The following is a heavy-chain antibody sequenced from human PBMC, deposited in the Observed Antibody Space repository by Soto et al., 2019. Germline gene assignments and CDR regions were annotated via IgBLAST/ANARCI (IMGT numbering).Heavy chain of an antibody. CDR1: GFIFSNYF. CDR3: ARGNSGYWDY. Sequence: QVQLVESGGGVVQPGRSLRLSCAASGFIFSNYFLHWFRQAPGKGLEWVAVISSDGNTKYYPDSVKGRFIISRDNSKNTLYLQMNSLRAEDTAVYYCARGNSGYWDYWGQGILVTVSS. J-gene: IGHJ4*02. D-gene: IGHD3-22*01. V-gene: IGHV3-30-3*01. CDR2: ISSDGNTK.